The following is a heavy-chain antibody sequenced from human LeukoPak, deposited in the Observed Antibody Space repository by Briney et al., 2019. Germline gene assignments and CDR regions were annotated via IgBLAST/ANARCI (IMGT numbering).Heavy chain of an antibody. CDR1: GFTFNDYH. V-gene: IGHV3-11*01. J-gene: IGHJ4*02. D-gene: IGHD6-19*01. CDR2: ISPGGGDI. Sequence: GGSLRLSCAASGFTFNDYHMNWIRQAPGKGLEWISYISPGGGDIYFADSVKGRFTLSRDNAKNSLYLQVSSLTAEDTAVYYCASGRDIEVAGPGGYFDHWGREPWSPSLQ. CDR3: ASGRDIEVAGPGGYFDH.